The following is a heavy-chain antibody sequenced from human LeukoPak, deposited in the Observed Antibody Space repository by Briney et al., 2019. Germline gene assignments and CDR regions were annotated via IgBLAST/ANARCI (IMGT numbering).Heavy chain of an antibody. CDR3: ARGLASGYPPIPFDY. CDR2: VIDSGDT. Sequence: SETLSLTCAVYGGSFSGYYWSWIRQPPGKGLEWIGEVIDSGDTKYNSSLKSRVTISVDTSKNQFSLNLSSVAAADTAVYYCARGLASGYPPIPFDYWGQGTLVTVSS. D-gene: IGHD3-3*01. J-gene: IGHJ4*02. V-gene: IGHV4-34*12. CDR1: GGSFSGYY.